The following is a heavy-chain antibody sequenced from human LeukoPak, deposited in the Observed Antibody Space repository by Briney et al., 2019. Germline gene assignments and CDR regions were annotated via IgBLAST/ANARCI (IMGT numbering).Heavy chain of an antibody. CDR2: IYYSGST. V-gene: IGHV4-39*07. CDR1: GGSISSSSYY. J-gene: IGHJ4*02. D-gene: IGHD3-22*01. CDR3: ARDYYDSSGYRKIDY. Sequence: SETLSLTCTVSGGSISSSSYYWGWIRQPPGKGLEWIGSIYYSGSTYYNPSLKSRVTISVDTSKNQFSLKLSSVTAADTAVYYCARDYYDSSGYRKIDYWGQGTLVTVSS.